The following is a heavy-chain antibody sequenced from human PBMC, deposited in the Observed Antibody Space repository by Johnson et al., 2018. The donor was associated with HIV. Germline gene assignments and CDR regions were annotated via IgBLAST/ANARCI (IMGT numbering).Heavy chain of an antibody. D-gene: IGHD6-19*01. V-gene: IGHV3-30*04. CDR2: ISYDGSNT. CDR3: ARKGWVDAFDI. Sequence: QVQLVESGGGVVQPGRSLRLSCAASGFTFSSYAMHWVRQAPGKGLEWVAVISYDGSNTYYADSVKGRFTISRDNAKNSLYLHMNSLRAEDTAVYYCARKGWVDAFDIWGQGTMVTVSS. CDR1: GFTFSSYA. J-gene: IGHJ3*02.